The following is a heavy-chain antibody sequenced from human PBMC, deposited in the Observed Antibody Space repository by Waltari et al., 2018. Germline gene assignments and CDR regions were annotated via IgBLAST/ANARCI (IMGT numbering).Heavy chain of an antibody. CDR1: GYTLTELS. CDR2: FDPEVGET. J-gene: IGHJ6*02. D-gene: IGHD6-6*01. V-gene: IGHV1-24*01. CDR3: ATDDGYSSSSSYYGMDV. Sequence: QVQLVQSGAEVKKPGASVKVSCKVSGYTLTELSMHWVRQAPGKGLEWMGGFDPEVGETIYAQKFKGRVTMTEDTSTDTAYMELSSLRSEDTAVYYCATDDGYSSSSSYYGMDVWGQGTTVTVSS.